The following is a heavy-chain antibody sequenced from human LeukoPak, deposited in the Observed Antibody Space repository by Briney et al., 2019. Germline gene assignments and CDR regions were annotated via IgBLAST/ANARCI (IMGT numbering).Heavy chain of an antibody. J-gene: IGHJ4*02. V-gene: IGHV3-21*01. D-gene: IGHD3-22*01. Sequence: GGSLRLSCAASGFTFSSYSMNWVRQAPGKGLEWVSSISSSSSYIYYADSVKGRFTISRDNAKNSLYLQMNSLRAEDAAVYYCARLETDYYDSSGSFHDYWGQGTLVTVSS. CDR1: GFTFSSYS. CDR3: ARLETDYYDSSGSFHDY. CDR2: ISSSSSYI.